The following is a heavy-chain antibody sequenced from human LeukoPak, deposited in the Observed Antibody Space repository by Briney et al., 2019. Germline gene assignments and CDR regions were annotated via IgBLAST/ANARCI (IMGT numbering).Heavy chain of an antibody. CDR3: ARDLGYYDILTGPKNNWFDP. J-gene: IGHJ5*02. D-gene: IGHD3-9*01. CDR1: GSSISSDNYY. CDR2: IYTSGST. V-gene: IGHV4-61*02. Sequence: PSQTLSLTCTVSGSSISSDNYYWSWIRQPAGKGLEWIGRIYTSGSTNYNPSLKSRVTMSVDTSKNQFSLKLSSVTAADTAVYYCARDLGYYDILTGPKNNWFDPWGQGTLVTVSS.